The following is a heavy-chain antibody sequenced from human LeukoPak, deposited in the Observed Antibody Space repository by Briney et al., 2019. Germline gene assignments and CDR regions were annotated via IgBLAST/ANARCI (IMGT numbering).Heavy chain of an antibody. J-gene: IGHJ4*02. CDR1: GGSISSYY. Sequence: SETLSLTCTVSGGSISSYYWSWIRQPPGKGLEWIGYIYYSGSTNYNPSLKSRVTISVDTSKNQFSLKLSSVTAADTAVYYCASSSPVWFGDAFDYWGQGTLVTVSS. D-gene: IGHD3-10*01. CDR2: IYYSGST. V-gene: IGHV4-59*01. CDR3: ASSSPVWFGDAFDY.